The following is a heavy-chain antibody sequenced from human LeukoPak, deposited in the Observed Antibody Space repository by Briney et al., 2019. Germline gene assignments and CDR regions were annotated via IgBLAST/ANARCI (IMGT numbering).Heavy chain of an antibody. Sequence: PGGSLRLSCIASGFSFSNYGTHWVRQAPGKGLEWVTFMQYDGSVEFYADSVKGRFTISRDNAKNSLYLQMNSLRADDTAVYYCVNGYCGYDLQDYWGQGTLVTVSS. CDR3: VNGYCGYDLQDY. J-gene: IGHJ4*02. V-gene: IGHV3-30*02. CDR2: MQYDGSVE. CDR1: GFSFSNYG. D-gene: IGHD5-12*01.